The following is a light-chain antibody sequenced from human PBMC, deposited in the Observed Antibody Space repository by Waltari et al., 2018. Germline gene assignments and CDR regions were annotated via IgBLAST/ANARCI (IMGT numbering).Light chain of an antibody. V-gene: IGKV1-39*01. J-gene: IGKJ3*01. Sequence: DIPMTHSPSSLSASVGDRVTIACRASQTINNYLSWYRQKVGKAPELLLYDTSTLQTGVPSRFSGSGSGTEFTLTISSLQPEDFATYYCHQTYSMPFTFGPGTKVDMK. CDR2: DTS. CDR1: QTINNY. CDR3: HQTYSMPFT.